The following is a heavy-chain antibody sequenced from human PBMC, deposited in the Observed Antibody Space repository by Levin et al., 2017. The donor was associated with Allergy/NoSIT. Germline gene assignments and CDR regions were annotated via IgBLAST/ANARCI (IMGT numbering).Heavy chain of an antibody. CDR2: ISVSGGST. Sequence: GGSLRLSCAVSGFSFSNYAMTWVRQAPGKGLEWVSVISVSGGSTYSAGSVKGRFTISRDDSKNTLYLQMNNLRADDTAVYYCARKFSGFDYWGQGTLVTVSS. CDR1: GFSFSNYA. D-gene: IGHD1-26*01. CDR3: ARKFSGFDY. J-gene: IGHJ4*02. V-gene: IGHV3-23*01.